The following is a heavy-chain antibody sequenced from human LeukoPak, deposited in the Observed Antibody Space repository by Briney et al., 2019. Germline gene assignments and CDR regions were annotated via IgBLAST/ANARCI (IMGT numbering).Heavy chain of an antibody. V-gene: IGHV3-21*01. CDR2: ISSSSSYI. J-gene: IGHJ4*02. D-gene: IGHD3-22*01. Sequence: PGGSLRLSCAASGFTFSSYSMNWVRQAPGKGLEWVSSISSSSSYIYYADSVKGRFTISRDNAKNSLYLQMNSLRAEDTAVYYCARGGEYYYDSSGYEFDYWGQGTLVTVSS. CDR3: ARGGEYYYDSSGYEFDY. CDR1: GFTFSSYS.